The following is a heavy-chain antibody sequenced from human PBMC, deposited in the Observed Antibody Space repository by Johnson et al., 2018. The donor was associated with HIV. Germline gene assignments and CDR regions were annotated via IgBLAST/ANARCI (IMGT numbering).Heavy chain of an antibody. J-gene: IGHJ3*02. Sequence: VQLVESGGGVVQPGRSLRLSCAASGFAFSNAWMSWVRQAPGKGLEWVANIKQDGNKKYYVDSVRGRFTISRDNAKNSLYLQMNSLRAEDTAVYYCARDRRSSFDIWGQGTMVAVSS. CDR2: IKQDGNKK. CDR1: GFAFSNAW. V-gene: IGHV3-7*03. CDR3: ARDRRSSFDI. D-gene: IGHD6-6*01.